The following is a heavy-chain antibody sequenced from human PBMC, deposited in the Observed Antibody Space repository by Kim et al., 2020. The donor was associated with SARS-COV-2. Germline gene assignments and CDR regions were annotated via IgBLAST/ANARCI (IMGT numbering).Heavy chain of an antibody. V-gene: IGHV3-48*03. CDR1: GFTFSSYE. Sequence: GGSLRLSCAASGFTFSSYEMNWVRQAPGKGLEWVSYISSSGSTIYYADSVKGRFTISRDNAKNSLYLQMNSLRAEDTAVYYCARADSGYDFGRLYYGMDVWGQGTTVTVSS. D-gene: IGHD5-12*01. CDR3: ARADSGYDFGRLYYGMDV. CDR2: ISSSGSTI. J-gene: IGHJ6*02.